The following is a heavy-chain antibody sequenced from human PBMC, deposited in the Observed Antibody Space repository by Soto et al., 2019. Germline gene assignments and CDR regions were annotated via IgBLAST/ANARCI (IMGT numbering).Heavy chain of an antibody. D-gene: IGHD3-3*01. CDR2: IWYDGSNK. CDR1: GFTFSSYG. CDR3: ARVSRSGYYPKY. Sequence: LRLSCAASGFTFSSYGMHWVRQAPGKGLEWVAVIWYDGSNKYYADSVKGRFTISRDNSKNTLYLQMSSLRAEDTAVYYCARVSRSGYYPKYWGQGTLVTVSS. V-gene: IGHV3-33*01. J-gene: IGHJ4*02.